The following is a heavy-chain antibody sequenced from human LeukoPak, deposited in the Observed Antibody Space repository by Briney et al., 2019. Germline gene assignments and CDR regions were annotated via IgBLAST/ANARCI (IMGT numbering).Heavy chain of an antibody. D-gene: IGHD4-17*01. CDR3: ARESYGDHSFDY. CDR2: IIQDGSEK. J-gene: IGHJ4*02. CDR1: GFTFSSYW. Sequence: GGSLRLSCAASGFTFSSYWMTWVRQAPGKGLEWVANIIQDGSEKYYVDSVKGRFTVSRDNAKNSLDLQMNSLRAEDTAVYYCARESYGDHSFDYWGQGTLVTVSS. V-gene: IGHV3-7*01.